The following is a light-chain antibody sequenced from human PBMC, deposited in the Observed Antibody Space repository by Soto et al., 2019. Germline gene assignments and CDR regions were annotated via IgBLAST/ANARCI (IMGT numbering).Light chain of an antibody. J-gene: IGKJ1*01. V-gene: IGKV3-20*01. CDR3: QQYGSSAT. CDR1: QSVSNNY. Sequence: EIVLTQATGALSLSPEERATLSCRASQSVSNNYLAWYQQKPGQAPRLLIYGASNRATGIPDRFSGSGSGTDFTLTISRLETEDFAVHYCQQYGSSATFGQGTKVDIK. CDR2: GAS.